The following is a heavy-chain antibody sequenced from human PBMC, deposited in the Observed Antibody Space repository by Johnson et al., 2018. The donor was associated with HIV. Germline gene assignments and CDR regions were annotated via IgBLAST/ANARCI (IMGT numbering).Heavy chain of an antibody. J-gene: IGHJ3*02. CDR1: GFTFDDYG. Sequence: VQLVESGGALVQPGRSLRLSCAASGFTFDDYGMSWVRQAPGKGLEWVSGINWNGGSTGYADSVKGRFTISRDNAKNSLYLQMNSLRAEDTALYYCAGRFYYDSSGYYSAAFDIWGQGTMVTVSS. CDR2: INWNGGST. CDR3: AGRFYYDSSGYYSAAFDI. D-gene: IGHD3-22*01. V-gene: IGHV3-20*04.